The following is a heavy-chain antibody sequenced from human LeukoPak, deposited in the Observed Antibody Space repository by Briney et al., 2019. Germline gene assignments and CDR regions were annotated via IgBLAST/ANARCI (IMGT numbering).Heavy chain of an antibody. CDR1: GFTFSSYS. D-gene: IGHD3-16*01. V-gene: IGHV3-21*01. J-gene: IGHJ6*03. CDR2: ISSTSSDI. Sequence: PGGSLRLSCAASGFTFSSYSMNWVRQAPGKGLEWVSSISSTSSDIYYAESVKGRFTISRDNAKNSLYLQMNSLRADDTAVYYCARDGDMDVWGKGTTVTISS. CDR3: ARDGDMDV.